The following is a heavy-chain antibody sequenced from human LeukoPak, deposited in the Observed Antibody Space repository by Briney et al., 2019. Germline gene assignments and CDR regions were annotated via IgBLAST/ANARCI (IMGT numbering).Heavy chain of an antibody. CDR2: MYSGGST. CDR3: ARGRYADS. Sequence: GGSLRLSCAASGFTFSNYEMNWVRQAPGKGLEWVSVMYSGGSTYYADSVKGRVTTSRDNSKNTLYLEMNSLRAEDTAVYYCARGRYADSWGQGTLVTVSS. CDR1: GFTFSNYE. J-gene: IGHJ4*02. V-gene: IGHV3-53*01. D-gene: IGHD5-18*01.